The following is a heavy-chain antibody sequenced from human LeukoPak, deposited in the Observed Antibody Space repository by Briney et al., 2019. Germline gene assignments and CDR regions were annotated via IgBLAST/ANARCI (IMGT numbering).Heavy chain of an antibody. CDR3: ARRNEAAAGTSVSDY. D-gene: IGHD6-13*01. CDR2: IYYSGST. Sequence: PSETLSLTCTVSGGSISSSSYYWGWIRQPPGKGLEWIGSIYYSGSTYYDPSLKSRVTISVDTSKNQFSLKLSSVTAADTAVSYCARRNEAAAGTSVSDYWGQGTLVTVSS. J-gene: IGHJ4*02. CDR1: GGSISSSSYY. V-gene: IGHV4-39*01.